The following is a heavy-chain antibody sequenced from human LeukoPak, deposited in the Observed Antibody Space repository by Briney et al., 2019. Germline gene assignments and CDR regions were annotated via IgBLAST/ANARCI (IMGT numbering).Heavy chain of an antibody. CDR1: GYTFTNYA. CDR3: TRYPAISGHYYFDY. D-gene: IGHD2-2*01. CDR2: IDTYNGDA. Sequence: ASVKVSCKAFGYTFTNYAISWVRQAPGQGFEWLGWIDTYNGDAKYPLNIQGRVSLTTDTFTSTAYMELWSLRPDDTAVYYCTRYPAISGHYYFDYWGQGTLVTVSS. J-gene: IGHJ4*02. V-gene: IGHV1-18*01.